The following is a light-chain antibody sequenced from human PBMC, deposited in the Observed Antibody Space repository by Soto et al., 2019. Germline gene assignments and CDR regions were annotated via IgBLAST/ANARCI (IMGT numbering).Light chain of an antibody. J-gene: IGKJ1*01. CDR2: EAS. CDR1: QGIRNA. Sequence: AVQLTQSPSSLSASIGDSVTITCRASQGIRNALAWYQQKPGRPPKLLVYEASSLETGVSSRFSGSGSATDFTLTIISLQPEDFAAYFCQQYYNYPNTFGQGTKVDIK. CDR3: QQYYNYPNT. V-gene: IGKV1D-13*01.